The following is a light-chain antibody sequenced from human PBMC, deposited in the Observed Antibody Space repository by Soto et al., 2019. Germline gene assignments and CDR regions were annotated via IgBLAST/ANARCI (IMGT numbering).Light chain of an antibody. CDR2: GNS. CDR3: QSSDSSLSGSV. J-gene: IGLJ2*01. V-gene: IGLV1-40*01. CDR1: SSNIGAGYD. Sequence: QSVLTQPPSVSGAPGQRVTISCTGSSSNIGAGYDVHWYQQLPGTAPKLLIYGNSNRPSGVPDRFSGSKSGTSASLAIPWVQEEDEADYYCQSSDSSLSGSVFGGGTKLTVL.